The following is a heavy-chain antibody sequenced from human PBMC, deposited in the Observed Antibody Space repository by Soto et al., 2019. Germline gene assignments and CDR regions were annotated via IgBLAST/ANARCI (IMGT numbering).Heavy chain of an antibody. V-gene: IGHV3-74*01. CDR1: GLTFSSYA. CDR2: VKSDGSAP. Sequence: GGSLRLSCAASGLTFSSYAMSWVRQAPGKGLVWVSRVKSDGSAPSYADSVRGRLTISRDNAKNTVHLQMNSLRAEDTAVYYCARDHVRYFDPYYYYGMDVWGQGTTVTVSS. CDR3: ARDHVRYFDPYYYYGMDV. D-gene: IGHD3-9*01. J-gene: IGHJ6*02.